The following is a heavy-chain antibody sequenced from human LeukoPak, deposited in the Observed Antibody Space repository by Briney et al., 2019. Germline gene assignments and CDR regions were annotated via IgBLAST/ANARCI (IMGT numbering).Heavy chain of an antibody. CDR2: INPSGGST. V-gene: IGHV1-46*01. J-gene: IGHJ4*02. D-gene: IGHD1-26*01. Sequence: GESLKISCKGSGYSFTSYYMHWVRQAPGQGLEWMGIINPSGGSTSYAQKFQGRVTMTRDMSTSTVYMELSSLRSEDTAVYYCARGGIVGAKGAFDYWGQGTLVTVSS. CDR3: ARGGIVGAKGAFDY. CDR1: GYSFTSYY.